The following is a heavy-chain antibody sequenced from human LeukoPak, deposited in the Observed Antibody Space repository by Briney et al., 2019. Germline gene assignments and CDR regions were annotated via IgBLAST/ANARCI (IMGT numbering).Heavy chain of an antibody. V-gene: IGHV3-21*05. CDR2: ISSSGSI. D-gene: IGHD6-13*01. CDR3: ARARSYSSSWYEFDY. J-gene: IGHJ4*02. CDR1: GFTFSSYS. Sequence: GGSLRLSXAASGFTFSSYSMNWVRQAPGKGMEWVSYISSSGSIYYADSVKGRFTISRDNAKNSLYLQMNSLRAEDTAVYYCARARSYSSSWYEFDYWGQGTLVTVSS.